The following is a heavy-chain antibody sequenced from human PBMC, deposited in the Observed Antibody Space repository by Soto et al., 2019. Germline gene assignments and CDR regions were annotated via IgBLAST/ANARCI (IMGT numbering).Heavy chain of an antibody. CDR2: ISGRSTYV. V-gene: IGHV3-21*01. D-gene: IGHD1-1*01. CDR1: GFNFSSYG. CDR3: ARDKGDQVRFYQYNMDV. Sequence: PGGSLRLSCTASGFNFSSYGMNWVRQAPGKGLEWVSSISGRSTYVYYADSLKGRFTISRDNAKNSLYLQMDSLRAEDTAVYYCARDKGDQVRFYQYNMDVWGQGTTVTVSS. J-gene: IGHJ6*02.